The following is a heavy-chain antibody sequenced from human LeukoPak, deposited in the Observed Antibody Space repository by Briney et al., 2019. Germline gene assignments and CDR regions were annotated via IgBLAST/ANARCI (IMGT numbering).Heavy chain of an antibody. CDR3: ARERYSYGDYYYYGMDV. V-gene: IGHV3-66*01. D-gene: IGHD5-18*01. J-gene: IGHJ6*02. CDR2: IYSGGST. CDR1: GFTVSSNY. Sequence: GGSLRLSCAASGFTVSSNYMSWVRQAPGKGLEWASVIYSGGSTYYADSVKGRFTISRDNSKNTLYLQMNSLRAEDTAVYYCARERYSYGDYYYYGMDVWGQGTTVTVSS.